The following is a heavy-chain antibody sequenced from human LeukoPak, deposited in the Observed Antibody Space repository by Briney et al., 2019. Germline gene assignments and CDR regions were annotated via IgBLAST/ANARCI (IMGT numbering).Heavy chain of an antibody. Sequence: SETLSLTCAVYGGSFSGYYWSWIRQPPGKGLEWIGEINHSGSTNYNPSLKSRVTISVDTSKNQFSLKLSSVTAADTAVYYCARLRAVADWFDPWGQGTLVTVSS. D-gene: IGHD6-19*01. CDR3: ARLRAVADWFDP. CDR1: GGSFSGYY. V-gene: IGHV4-34*01. J-gene: IGHJ5*02. CDR2: INHSGST.